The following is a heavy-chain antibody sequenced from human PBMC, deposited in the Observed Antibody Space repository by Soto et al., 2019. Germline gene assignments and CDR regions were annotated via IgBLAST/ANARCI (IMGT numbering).Heavy chain of an antibody. Sequence: QVQLQESGPGLVKPSQTLSLTCTVSGGSISSGGYYWSWIRQHPGKGLEWIGYIYYSGSTYYNPSLKSRVTISVDTSKNPFSLKLSSVTAADTAVYYCARGEGDYVWGSYRHNWFDPWGQGTLVTVSS. CDR2: IYYSGST. CDR1: GGSISSGGYY. V-gene: IGHV4-31*03. J-gene: IGHJ5*02. D-gene: IGHD3-16*02. CDR3: ARGEGDYVWGSYRHNWFDP.